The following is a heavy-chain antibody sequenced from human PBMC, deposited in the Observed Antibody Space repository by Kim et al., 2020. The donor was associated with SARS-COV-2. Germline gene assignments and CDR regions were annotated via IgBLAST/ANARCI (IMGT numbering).Heavy chain of an antibody. CDR3: ARLVWSGYYHDWSYFDL. V-gene: IGHV5-51*01. D-gene: IGHD3-3*01. J-gene: IGHJ2*01. CDR2: IYPGDSDT. CDR1: GYSFTSYW. Sequence: GESLKISCKGSGYSFTSYWIGWVRQMPGKGLEWMGIIYPGDSDTRYSPSFQGQVTISADKSISTAYLQWSSLKASDTAMYYCARLVWSGYYHDWSYFDLWGRGTLVTVSS.